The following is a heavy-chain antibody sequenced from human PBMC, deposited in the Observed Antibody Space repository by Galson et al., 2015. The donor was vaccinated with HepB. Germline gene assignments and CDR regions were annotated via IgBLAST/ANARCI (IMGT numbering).Heavy chain of an antibody. CDR1: GCTFSRYG. CDR2: TSGSGGST. V-gene: IGHV3-23*01. CDR3: AIAYEMDTLFLGYDAFDI. D-gene: IGHD5-24*01. Sequence: SLRLSCAVSGCTFSRYGMSWVRQAPGKGLEWVSGTSGSGGSTYYADAVKGRFTVSRDKSKTTLDRQMNSLRADDTAVYYCAIAYEMDTLFLGYDAFDIRGQGTMVTVSS. J-gene: IGHJ3*02.